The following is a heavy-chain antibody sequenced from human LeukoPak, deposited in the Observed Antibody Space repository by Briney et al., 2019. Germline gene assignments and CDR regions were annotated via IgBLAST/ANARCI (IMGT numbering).Heavy chain of an antibody. J-gene: IGHJ6*04. D-gene: IGHD2-2*01. Sequence: GGSLRVSCTASGFTFSSYAMSWVRQTPGKGLEWVSTIVGSGGDTYYADSVKDHFTISRDNSKNTLYLQMNSLRAEDTAVYYCAKNPPDTVVLPGGYFNYYGVDVWGKGTTVTVSS. CDR1: GFTFSSYA. V-gene: IGHV3-23*01. CDR3: AKNPPDTVVLPGGYFNYYGVDV. CDR2: IVGSGGDT.